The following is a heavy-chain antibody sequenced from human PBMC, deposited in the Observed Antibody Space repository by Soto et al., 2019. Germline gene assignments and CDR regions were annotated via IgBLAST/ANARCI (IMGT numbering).Heavy chain of an antibody. V-gene: IGHV4-31*03. Sequence: QVQLQESGPGLVKPSQTLSLTCTVSGGSISSGGYYWSWIRQHPGKGLEWIGFIYYSGSTYYYPSLNSRVTMSVDTSTNQVSQKLSSVTAADTAVYYCARVFLDIVSTTHFDYWGQGTLVTVSS. J-gene: IGHJ4*02. CDR2: IYYSGST. CDR1: GGSISSGGYY. D-gene: IGHD5-12*01. CDR3: ARVFLDIVSTTHFDY.